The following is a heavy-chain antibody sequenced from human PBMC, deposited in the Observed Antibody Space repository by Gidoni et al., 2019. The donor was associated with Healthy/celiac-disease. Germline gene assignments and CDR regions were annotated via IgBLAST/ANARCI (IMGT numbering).Heavy chain of an antibody. V-gene: IGHV3-48*03. J-gene: IGHJ5*02. CDR2: ISSSGSTI. CDR3: ARGGIGDFWSGSPSFNWFDP. Sequence: EVQLVESGGGLVQPGGSLRLSCAASGFTFSSYEMNWVRQAPGKGLEWVSYISSSGSTIYYADSVKGRFTISRDNAKNSLYLQMNSLRAEDTAVYYCARGGIGDFWSGSPSFNWFDPWGQGTLVTVSS. CDR1: GFTFSSYE. D-gene: IGHD3-3*01.